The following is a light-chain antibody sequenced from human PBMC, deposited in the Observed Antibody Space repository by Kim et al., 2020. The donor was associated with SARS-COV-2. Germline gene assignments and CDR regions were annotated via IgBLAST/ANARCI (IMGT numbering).Light chain of an antibody. J-gene: IGKJ2*01. CDR1: QSVSTSY. V-gene: IGKV3-20*01. CDR3: QQLGT. Sequence: EIVLTQSPDTLSLSPGERATLSCRASQSVSTSYLAWYQQKPGQAPRLLIYGASSRATGIPDRFSGSGSGTDFTLTISRLEPEDFAVYYCQQLGTFGQGTKLEIK. CDR2: GAS.